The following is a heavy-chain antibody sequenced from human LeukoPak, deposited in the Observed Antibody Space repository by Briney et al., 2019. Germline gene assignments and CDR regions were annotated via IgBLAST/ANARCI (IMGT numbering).Heavy chain of an antibody. CDR1: GFTFSSYA. J-gene: IGHJ6*04. D-gene: IGHD2-2*01. CDR2: ISGSGGST. CDR3: ARDRGEYEWDV. V-gene: IGHV3-23*01. Sequence: GGSLRLSCAASGFTFSSYAMSWVRQAPGKGLEWVSGISGSGGSTYSADSVKGRFTISRDNSKNTLYLQMNSLRAEDTAVYYCARDRGEYEWDVWGKGTTVTVSS.